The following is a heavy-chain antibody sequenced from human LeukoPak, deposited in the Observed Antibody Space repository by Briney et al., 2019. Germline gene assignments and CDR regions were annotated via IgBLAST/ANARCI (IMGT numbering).Heavy chain of an antibody. V-gene: IGHV3-48*01. CDR1: GFIFSTYS. CDR3: ARQSRPGYFDY. J-gene: IGHJ4*02. Sequence: PGGSLRLSCEASGFIFSTYSMNWVRQAPGKGLEWVSYISSSSSTIYYADSVKGRFTISRDNAKNSLSLRMNSLRAEDTAVFYCARQSRPGYFDYWGQGTLVTVSS. CDR2: ISSSSSTI.